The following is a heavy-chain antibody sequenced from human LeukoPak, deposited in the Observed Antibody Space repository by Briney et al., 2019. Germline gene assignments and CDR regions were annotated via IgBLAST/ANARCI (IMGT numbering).Heavy chain of an antibody. J-gene: IGHJ4*02. Sequence: PSETLSLTCTVSGGSISSGGYYWSWIRQHPGKGLEWIGYIYYSGSTYYNPSLKSRVTISVDTSKNQFSLKLSSVTAADTAVYYCARATRQGSSSRGGYVDYWGQGTLVTVSS. V-gene: IGHV4-31*03. CDR1: GGSISSGGYY. D-gene: IGHD6-13*01. CDR2: IYYSGST. CDR3: ARATRQGSSSRGGYVDY.